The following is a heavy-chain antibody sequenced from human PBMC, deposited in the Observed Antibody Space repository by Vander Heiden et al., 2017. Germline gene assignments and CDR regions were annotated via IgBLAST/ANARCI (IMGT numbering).Heavy chain of an antibody. CDR3: AISRPRSIPRGAFDI. Sequence: EVQLVESGGGLVKPGGSLRLSCAASGFTFSSYSMNWVRQAPGKGLEWVSSISSSSSYIYYADSVKGRFTISRDNAKNSLYMQMNRLRAEDTAVYYCAISRPRSIPRGAFDIWGQGTMVTVYS. J-gene: IGHJ3*02. CDR2: ISSSSSYI. CDR1: GFTFSSYS. D-gene: IGHD2-21*01. V-gene: IGHV3-21*01.